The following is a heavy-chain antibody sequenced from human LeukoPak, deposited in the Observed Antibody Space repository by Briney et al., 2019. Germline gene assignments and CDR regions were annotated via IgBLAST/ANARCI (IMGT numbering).Heavy chain of an antibody. V-gene: IGHV4-39*01. CDR3: ARLYSGSYLGYFDY. D-gene: IGHD1-26*01. CDR1: GGSISSSNYY. J-gene: IGHJ4*02. CDR2: ISYSGNA. Sequence: SETLSLTCTVSGGSISSSNYYWGWIRQPPGKGLEWIGSISYSGNAYYNPSLKSRVTISVDPSKNQFSLKLTSVTAADTAVYYCARLYSGSYLGYFDYWGQGTLVSVSS.